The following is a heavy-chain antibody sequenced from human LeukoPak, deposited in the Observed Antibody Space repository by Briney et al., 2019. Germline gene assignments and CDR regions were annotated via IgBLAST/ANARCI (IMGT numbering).Heavy chain of an antibody. CDR3: SRDFRTYYYDSSEPRFDY. D-gene: IGHD3-22*01. Sequence: SETLSLTCTGSGGSFSSSSYYWGWIRQPPGKGLEWIGSIYYSGSTYYNPSLKSRVTISVDTSKNQFSLKLSSVTAADTAVYYCSRDFRTYYYDSSEPRFDYWGQGTLVTVSS. V-gene: IGHV4-39*07. CDR2: IYYSGST. CDR1: GGSFSSSSYY. J-gene: IGHJ4*02.